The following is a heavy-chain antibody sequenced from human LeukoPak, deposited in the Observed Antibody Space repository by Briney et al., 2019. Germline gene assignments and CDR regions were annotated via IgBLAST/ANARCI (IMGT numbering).Heavy chain of an antibody. CDR2: INWNGGST. V-gene: IGHV3-20*01. J-gene: IGHJ5*02. Sequence: GGSLRLSCAASGFTFDDYGRSWVRQAPGKGLEWVSGINWNGGSTGYADSVKGRFTISRDNAKNSLYLQMNSLRAEDTALYHCARDNSYSSSWYGIDPWGQGTLVTVSS. CDR3: ARDNSYSSSWYGIDP. CDR1: GFTFDDYG. D-gene: IGHD6-13*01.